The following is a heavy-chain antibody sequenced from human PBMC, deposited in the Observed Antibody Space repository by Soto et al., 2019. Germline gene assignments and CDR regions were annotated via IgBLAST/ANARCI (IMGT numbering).Heavy chain of an antibody. D-gene: IGHD6-19*01. J-gene: IGHJ4*02. V-gene: IGHV4-31*03. CDR3: ARAGGLGAVAVDY. CDR1: GGSISRCGYY. CDR2: IYYSGST. Sequence: SETGSLTCTVSGGSISRCGYYWCWIRPHPGKGLEWIGYIYYSGSTYYNPSLKSRVTISVDRSKNQFSLKLSSVTAADTAVYYCARAGGLGAVAVDYWGQGTLVTVSS.